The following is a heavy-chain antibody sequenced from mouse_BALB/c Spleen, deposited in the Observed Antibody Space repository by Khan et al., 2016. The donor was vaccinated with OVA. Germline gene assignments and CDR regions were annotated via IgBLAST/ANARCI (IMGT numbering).Heavy chain of an antibody. CDR2: INPNNGGT. Sequence: VRLQQSGPELVKPGASVKITCKASGYTFTDYIIDWVKQSLGESLEWIGDINPNNGGTNYNQKFKGKATLTVDKSSSTAYMELRSLTSEDTAIYSCASDGNGGFAYWGQGTPVTVSS. J-gene: IGHJ3*01. CDR3: ASDGNGGFAY. D-gene: IGHD1-1*01. V-gene: IGHV1-18*01. CDR1: GYTFTDYI.